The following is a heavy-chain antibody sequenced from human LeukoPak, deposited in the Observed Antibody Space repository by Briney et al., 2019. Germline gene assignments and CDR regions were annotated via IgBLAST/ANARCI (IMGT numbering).Heavy chain of an antibody. Sequence: GGSLRLSCAASGFTFSSYAMSWVRQAPGQGLEWVSAISGSGGSTYYADSVKGRFTISRDNSKNTLYLQMNSLRAEDTAVYYCAKDMTCSSTSCYWFRPFDYWGQGTRVTVSS. CDR1: GFTFSSYA. CDR2: ISGSGGST. V-gene: IGHV3-23*01. J-gene: IGHJ4*02. D-gene: IGHD2-2*01. CDR3: AKDMTCSSTSCYWFRPFDY.